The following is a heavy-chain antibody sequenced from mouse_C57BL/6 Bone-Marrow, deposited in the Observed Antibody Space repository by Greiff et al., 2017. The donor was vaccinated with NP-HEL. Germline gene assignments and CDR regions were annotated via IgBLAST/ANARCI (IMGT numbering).Heavy chain of an antibody. V-gene: IGHV1-50*01. CDR2: IDPSDSYT. Sequence: QVQLQQPGAELVKPGASVKLSCKASGYTFTSYWMQWVKQRPGQGLEWIGEIDPSDSYTNYNQKFKGKATLTVDTSSSTAYMQLSSLTSEDSAVYYCARKEGDWFAYWGQGTLVTVSA. CDR1: GYTFTSYW. J-gene: IGHJ3*01. CDR3: ARKEGDWFAY.